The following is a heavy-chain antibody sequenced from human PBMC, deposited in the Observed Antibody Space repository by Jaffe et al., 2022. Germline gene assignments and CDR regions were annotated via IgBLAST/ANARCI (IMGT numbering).Heavy chain of an antibody. J-gene: IGHJ5*02. CDR1: GFTLTTYK. CDR3: ARDLGHGASWPYLDL. V-gene: IGHV3-48*01. D-gene: IGHD1-26*01. Sequence: EVQLVESGGGSVPPGGSLRLSCTAAGFTLTTYKMTWVRQAPGKGLEWISYISAGSSKIYYSDSVQGRFTISRDNDKGSLYLQMNSLRAEDTAIYYCARDLGHGASWPYLDLWGRGTLVAVSS. CDR2: ISAGSSKI.